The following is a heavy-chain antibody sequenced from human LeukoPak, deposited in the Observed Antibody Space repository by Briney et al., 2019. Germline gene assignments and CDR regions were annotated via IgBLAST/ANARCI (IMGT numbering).Heavy chain of an antibody. CDR2: ISYDGSNK. Sequence: GGSLRLSCAASGFTFSSYNMNWVRQAPGKGLEWVAVISYDGSNKYYADSVKGRFTISRDNSKNTLYLQMNSLRAEDTAVYYCAKGDYSNYVLPFYYYYYGMDVWGQGTTVTVSS. CDR3: AKGDYSNYVLPFYYYYYGMDV. CDR1: GFTFSSYN. D-gene: IGHD4-11*01. V-gene: IGHV3-30*18. J-gene: IGHJ6*02.